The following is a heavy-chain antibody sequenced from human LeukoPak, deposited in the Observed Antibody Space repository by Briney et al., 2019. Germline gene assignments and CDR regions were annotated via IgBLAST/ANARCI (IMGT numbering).Heavy chain of an antibody. D-gene: IGHD5-18*01. CDR3: ARARSSYGYGDAFDI. CDR1: GFTFSSFG. J-gene: IGHJ3*02. Sequence: GGSLRLSCAASGFTFSSFGMHWVRQAPGKGLEWVAVISYDGSSKYYADSVKGRFTISRDNSKNTLYLQMNSLRAEDTAVYYCARARSSYGYGDAFDIWGQGTMVTVSS. V-gene: IGHV3-30*19. CDR2: ISYDGSSK.